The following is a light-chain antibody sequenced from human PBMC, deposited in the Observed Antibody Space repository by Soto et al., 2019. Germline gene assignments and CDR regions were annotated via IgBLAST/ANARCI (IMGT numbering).Light chain of an antibody. CDR2: SDS. CDR1: SSNIGSNT. V-gene: IGLV1-44*01. Sequence: QSVLTQPPSASGTPGQRVTISCSGSSSNIGSNTVNWYQQVPGMAPKLLIYSDSQRPSGVPDRFSGSESGTSVSLAISGLQSEDEADYYCAAWDYSLRVLVFGGGTKVTVL. CDR3: AAWDYSLRVLV. J-gene: IGLJ2*01.